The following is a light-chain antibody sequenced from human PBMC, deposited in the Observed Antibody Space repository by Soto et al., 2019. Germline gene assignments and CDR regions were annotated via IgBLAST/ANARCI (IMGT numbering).Light chain of an antibody. Sequence: DIQMTQSPSTLSAPVGDRVTITCRASQSISSWLAWYQQKPGKAPKLLIYKASSLESGVPSRFSGSGSGTEFTLTISSLQPDDFATYYCQQYNSYSGETFGQGTKVEIK. CDR3: QQYNSYSGET. CDR1: QSISSW. V-gene: IGKV1-5*03. CDR2: KAS. J-gene: IGKJ1*01.